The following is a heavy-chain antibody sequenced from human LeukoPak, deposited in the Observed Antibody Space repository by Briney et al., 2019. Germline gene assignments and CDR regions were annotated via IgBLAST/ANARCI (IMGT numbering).Heavy chain of an antibody. CDR2: IKQDGSEK. CDR3: ARNPQVAGTSYFDY. Sequence: PGGSLRLSCAASGFTFSSYWMSWVRQAPGKGLEWVANIKQDGSEKYYVDSVKGRFTISRDNAKNSLYLQMNSLRAEDTAVYYCARNPQVAGTSYFDYWGQGTLVTVSS. V-gene: IGHV3-7*01. D-gene: IGHD6-19*01. J-gene: IGHJ4*02. CDR1: GFTFSSYW.